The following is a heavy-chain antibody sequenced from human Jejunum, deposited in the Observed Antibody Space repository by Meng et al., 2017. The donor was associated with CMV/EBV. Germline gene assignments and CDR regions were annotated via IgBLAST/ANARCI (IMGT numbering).Heavy chain of an antibody. CDR1: GDSISNGDYY. CDR2: IYYSGST. J-gene: IGHJ5*02. D-gene: IGHD3-10*01. CDR3: ARSVRPKRWFDL. Sequence: QVQLQESGPGLVKPSQTLSPTCTVSGDSISNGDYYWGWIRQTPGKGLEWIGYIYYSGSTYFNPSLDSRLTMSVDTSKNQFSLKLSSMTAADTAVYYCARSVRPKRWFDLWGQGTMVTVSA. V-gene: IGHV4-30-4*08.